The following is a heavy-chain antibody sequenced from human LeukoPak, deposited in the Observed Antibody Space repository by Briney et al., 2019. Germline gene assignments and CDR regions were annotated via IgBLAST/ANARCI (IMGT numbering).Heavy chain of an antibody. D-gene: IGHD3-10*01. CDR2: IIPIFGTA. CDR1: GGTFSSCA. Sequence: SVKVSCKASGGTFSSCAISWVRQAPGQGLEWMGGIIPIFGTANYAQKFQGRVTITADESTSTAYMELSSLRSEDTAVYYCARQRAMVRGVITPGWFDPWGQGTLVTVSS. CDR3: ARQRAMVRGVITPGWFDP. V-gene: IGHV1-69*13. J-gene: IGHJ5*02.